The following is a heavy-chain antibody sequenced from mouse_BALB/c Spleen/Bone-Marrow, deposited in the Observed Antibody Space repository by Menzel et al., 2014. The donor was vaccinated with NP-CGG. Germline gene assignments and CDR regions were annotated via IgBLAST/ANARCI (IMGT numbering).Heavy chain of an antibody. D-gene: IGHD1-1*01. V-gene: IGHV4-1*02. Sequence: EVQGVESGGGLVQPGGSLKLSCAASGFDFSRYWMSWVRQAPGKGLEWIGEINPDSSTINYTPSLKDKFIISRDNAKNTLYLQMSKVRSEDTALYYCARLCYYGNFDCWGQGTTLTVSS. CDR1: GFDFSRYW. CDR2: INPDSSTI. J-gene: IGHJ2*01. CDR3: ARLCYYGNFDC.